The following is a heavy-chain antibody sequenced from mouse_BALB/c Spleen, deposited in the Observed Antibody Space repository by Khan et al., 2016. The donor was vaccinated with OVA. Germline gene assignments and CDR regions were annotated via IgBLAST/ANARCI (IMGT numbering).Heavy chain of an antibody. Sequence: VQLQQSGAELVRPGASVKISCKAFGYTFKDHHISWVKQRPGQGLDWIAYINPYNDYTNYNQKFKGKATLTVDTSSSTAYMELSSLTSEDSAVYYCAWAWGLRRNAWFSYWGQGTLVTVSA. CDR1: GYTFKDHH. V-gene: IGHV1S45*01. CDR2: INPYNDYT. J-gene: IGHJ3*01. CDR3: AWAWGLRRNAWFSY.